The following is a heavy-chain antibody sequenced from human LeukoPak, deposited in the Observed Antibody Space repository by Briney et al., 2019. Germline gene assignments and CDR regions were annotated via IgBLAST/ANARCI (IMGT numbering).Heavy chain of an antibody. CDR1: GFTFTNYW. D-gene: IGHD2-2*01. CDR3: ARGSRVYQLPMEHYYYMDV. Sequence: GGSLRLSCAASGFTFTNYWMSWVRQAPGKGLEWVANIKDDGSEKYYLESVKGRFTISRNNAENSLGLQMSSLRAEDTAVYYCARGSRVYQLPMEHYYYMDVWGKGTMVAVSS. CDR2: IKDDGSEK. V-gene: IGHV3-7*01. J-gene: IGHJ6*03.